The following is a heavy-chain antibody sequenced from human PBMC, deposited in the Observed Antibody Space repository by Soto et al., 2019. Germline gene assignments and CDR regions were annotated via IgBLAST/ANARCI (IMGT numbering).Heavy chain of an antibody. CDR3: ARDPGLLRYAFDI. V-gene: IGHV1-46*01. D-gene: IGHD3-10*01. Sequence: ASVKVSCKASGYTFTSYYMHWVRQAPGQGLEWMGIINPSGGSTGYAQKFQGRVTMTRDTSTSTVYMELSSLRSEDTAVYYCARDPGLLRYAFDIWGQGTMVTVSS. CDR2: INPSGGST. CDR1: GYTFTSYY. J-gene: IGHJ3*02.